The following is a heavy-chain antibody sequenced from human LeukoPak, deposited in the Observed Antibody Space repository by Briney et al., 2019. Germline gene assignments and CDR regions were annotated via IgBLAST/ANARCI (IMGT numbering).Heavy chain of an antibody. CDR1: GFTFSSYA. D-gene: IGHD3-22*01. J-gene: IGHJ4*02. V-gene: IGHV3-23*01. CDR3: AKDSIYYDSSGYYVLYY. Sequence: PGGSLRLSCAASGFTFSSYAMSWVRQAPGKGLEWVSAISGSGGSTYYADSVKGRFTISRDNSKNTLYLQMNSLRAEDMAVYYCAKDSIYYDSSGYYVLYYWGQGTLVTVSS. CDR2: ISGSGGST.